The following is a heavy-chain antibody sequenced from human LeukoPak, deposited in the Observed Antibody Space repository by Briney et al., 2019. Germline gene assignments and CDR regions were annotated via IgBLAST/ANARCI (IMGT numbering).Heavy chain of an antibody. CDR1: GGSISSYY. D-gene: IGHD3-3*01. CDR3: ARGASITISGVAGGGDYFDY. Sequence: SETLSLTCTVSGGSISSYYWSWIRQPPGKGLEWIGYIYYSGSTNYNPSLKSRVTISVDTSKNQFSLKLSSVTAADTAVYYCARGASITISGVAGGGDYFDYWGQGTLVTVSS. CDR2: IYYSGST. V-gene: IGHV4-59*01. J-gene: IGHJ4*02.